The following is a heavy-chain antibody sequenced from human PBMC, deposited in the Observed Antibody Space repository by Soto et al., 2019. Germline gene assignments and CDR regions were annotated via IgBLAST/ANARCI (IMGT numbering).Heavy chain of an antibody. V-gene: IGHV1-69*13. CDR2: IIPIFGTA. Sequence: ASVKVYCKASGGTFSSYAISWVRQAPGQGLEWMGGIIPIFGTANYAQKFQGRVTITADESTSTAYMELSSLRSEDTALYYFARDPATGSYFYGMDVWGQCTTVTVSS. CDR3: ARDPATGSYFYGMDV. J-gene: IGHJ6*02. CDR1: GGTFSSYA.